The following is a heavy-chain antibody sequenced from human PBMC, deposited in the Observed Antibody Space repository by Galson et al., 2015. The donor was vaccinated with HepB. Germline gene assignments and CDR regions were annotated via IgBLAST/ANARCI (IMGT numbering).Heavy chain of an antibody. CDR1: GFTFSSYA. CDR3: VKELNYYDTTGWGLDV. Sequence: SLRLSCAASGFTFSSYAMHWVRQAPGKGLEWVAVISYAGSTKYYADSVKGRFTISRDNSKNTLYLQVNSLRAEDTAVYYCVKELNYYDTTGWGLDVRGQGTTVTVSS. CDR2: ISYAGSTK. D-gene: IGHD3-22*01. V-gene: IGHV3-30*18. J-gene: IGHJ6*02.